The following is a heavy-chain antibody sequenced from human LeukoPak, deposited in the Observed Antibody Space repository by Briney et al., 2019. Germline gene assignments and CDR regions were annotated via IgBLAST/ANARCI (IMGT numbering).Heavy chain of an antibody. CDR1: GYTFTSYY. CDR2: INPSGGST. J-gene: IGHJ4*02. D-gene: IGHD3-22*01. V-gene: IGHV1-46*01. CDR3: ARDWYYDSSGYYTTGYYFDY. Sequence: ASVKVSRKASGYTFTSYYMHWVRQAPGQGLEWMGIINPSGGSTSYAQKFQGRVTMTRDTSTSTVYMELSSLRSEDTAVYYCARDWYYDSSGYYTTGYYFDYWGQGTLVTVSS.